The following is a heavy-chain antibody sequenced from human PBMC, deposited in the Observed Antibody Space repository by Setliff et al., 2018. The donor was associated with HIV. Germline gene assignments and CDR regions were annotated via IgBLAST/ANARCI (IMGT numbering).Heavy chain of an antibody. CDR1: GFTVSDNY. CDR2: IYSAGTT. CDR3: AKHPPPQGIVATVGPFDP. Sequence: GGSLRLSCAASGFTVSDNYMTWVRQAPRKGLEWVSVIYSAGTTYYADSVKGRFTISRDNSKNTLYLQMNSLRAEDTAVYYCAKHPPPQGIVATVGPFDPWGQGTLVTVSS. J-gene: IGHJ5*02. V-gene: IGHV3-53*01. D-gene: IGHD5-12*01.